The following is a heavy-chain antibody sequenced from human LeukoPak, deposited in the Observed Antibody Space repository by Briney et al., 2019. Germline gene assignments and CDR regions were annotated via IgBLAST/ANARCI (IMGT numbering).Heavy chain of an antibody. CDR2: IRAHNGDT. CDR1: GYTFTSYA. J-gene: IGHJ4*02. V-gene: IGHV1-18*01. CDR3: ARGEFICTINTCYASALDS. Sequence: ASVKVSCKASGYTFTSYAISWVRQAPGQGLEWMGWIRAHNGDTSHAQQLQGRVTMTTDTSTRTAYMELRSLRSEDTAIYTCARGEFICTINTCYASALDSWGQGTLGTVSP. D-gene: IGHD2-2*01.